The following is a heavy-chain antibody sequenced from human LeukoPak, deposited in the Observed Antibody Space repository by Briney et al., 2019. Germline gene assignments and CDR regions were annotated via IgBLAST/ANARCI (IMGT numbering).Heavy chain of an antibody. CDR2: INSDGSST. D-gene: IGHD2-2*01. CDR3: ARVPYCSSTSCPRGWFDP. J-gene: IGHJ5*02. CDR1: GFTFSSYW. V-gene: IGHV3-74*01. Sequence: GGSLRLSCAASGFTFSSYWMHWVRQPPGKGLVWVSRINSDGSSTSYADSVKGRFTISRDNAKNTLYLQMNSLRAEDTAVYYCARVPYCSSTSCPRGWFDPWGQGTLVTVSS.